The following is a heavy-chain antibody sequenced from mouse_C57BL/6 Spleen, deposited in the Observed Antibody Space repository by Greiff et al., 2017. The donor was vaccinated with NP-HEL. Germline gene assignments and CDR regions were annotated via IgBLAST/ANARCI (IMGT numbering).Heavy chain of an antibody. V-gene: IGHV1-69*01. CDR3: ARSEGRYYAMDY. CDR1: GYTFTSYW. CDR2: VDPSDSYT. Sequence: VQLQQSGAELVMPGASVKLSCKASGYTFTSYWMHWVKQRPGQGLEWIGEVDPSDSYTNYNQKFKGKSTLTVDKSSSTAYMQLSSLTSEDSAVYYCARSEGRYYAMDYWGQGTSVTVSS. J-gene: IGHJ4*01.